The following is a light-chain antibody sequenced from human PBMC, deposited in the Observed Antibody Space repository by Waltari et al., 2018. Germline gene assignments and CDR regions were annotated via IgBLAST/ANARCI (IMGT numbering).Light chain of an antibody. CDR2: DAS. CDR1: QGNSSA. CDR3: QHLTA. V-gene: IGKV1-13*02. J-gene: IGKJ3*01. Sequence: AIQLTQSPSSLAASVGDRVTITCRARQGNSSAVAWYQQKPGKVPNLLISDASRLGRGVPSRVSGSTSGTDFTLTISSLQSEDFATYYCQHLTAFGPGTKVDI.